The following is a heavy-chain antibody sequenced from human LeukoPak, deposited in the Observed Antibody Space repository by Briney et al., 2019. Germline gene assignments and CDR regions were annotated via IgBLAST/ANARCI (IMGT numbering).Heavy chain of an antibody. CDR1: GFTFSDYY. V-gene: IGHV3-11*04. J-gene: IGHJ4*02. Sequence: GGSLRLSCAASGFTFSDYYMSWIRQAPGKGLEWVSYTSSSGSTIYYADSVKGRFTISRDNAKNSLYLQMNSLRAEDTAVYYCARDRSDYYDSSGYYLFDYWGQGTLVTVSS. CDR3: ARDRSDYYDSSGYYLFDY. CDR2: TSSSGSTI. D-gene: IGHD3-22*01.